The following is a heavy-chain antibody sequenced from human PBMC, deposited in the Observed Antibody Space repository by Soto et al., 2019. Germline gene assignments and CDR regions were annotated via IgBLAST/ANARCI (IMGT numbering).Heavy chain of an antibody. D-gene: IGHD3-10*01. V-gene: IGHV4-31*02. CDR3: ARSLSGLGELPRS. CDR2: IHYSGGT. Sequence: PSETLSLTCTVSGGSVNSGAYYWTWIRQRPGKGLEWIGHIHYSGGTYYNPSLKSRVTMSVGTSKNQFSLGLRSVTAADAAVYYCARSLSGLGELPRSWGQGTLVTAPQ. CDR1: GGSVNSGAYY. J-gene: IGHJ5*02.